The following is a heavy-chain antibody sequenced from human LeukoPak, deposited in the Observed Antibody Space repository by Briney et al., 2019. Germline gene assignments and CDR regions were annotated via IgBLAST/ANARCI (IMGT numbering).Heavy chain of an antibody. CDR1: GGSISSSSYY. CDR3: ARRGSSWSTDYYFDY. V-gene: IGHV4-39*01. D-gene: IGHD6-13*01. CDR2: IYYSGST. J-gene: IGHJ4*02. Sequence: SETLSLTCTVSGGSISSSSYYWGWIRQPPGKGLEWIGSIYYSGSTYYNPSLKSRVTISVDTSKNQFPLKLSSVTAADTAVYYCARRGSSWSTDYYFDYWGQGTLVTVSS.